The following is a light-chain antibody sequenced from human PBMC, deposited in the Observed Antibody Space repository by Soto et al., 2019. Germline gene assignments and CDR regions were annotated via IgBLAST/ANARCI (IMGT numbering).Light chain of an antibody. J-gene: IGLJ1*01. CDR3: CSYAGSSTFLYV. CDR2: EVS. CDR1: SSDVWSYNL. V-gene: IGLV2-23*02. Sequence: QSALTQPSSVSGSPGQSITISCTGTSSDVWSYNLVSWYQQHPGKAPKLMIYEVSKRPSGVSNRFSGSKSGNTASLTISGLQAEDEADYYCCSYAGSSTFLYVFGTGTKVTV.